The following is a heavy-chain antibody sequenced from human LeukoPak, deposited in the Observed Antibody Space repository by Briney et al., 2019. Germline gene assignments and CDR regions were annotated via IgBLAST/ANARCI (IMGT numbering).Heavy chain of an antibody. CDR2: ISSSGSAI. Sequence: PGGSLRLSCAASGFTFSSYEMNWVRQAPGKGLDWVSYISSSGSAIYYADSVKGRFTISRDNAKNSLYLQMNSPRAEDTAVYYCARARRDCSGGSCYPDYNWFDPWGQGTLVTVSS. D-gene: IGHD2-15*01. CDR3: ARARRDCSGGSCYPDYNWFDP. CDR1: GFTFSSYE. V-gene: IGHV3-48*03. J-gene: IGHJ5*02.